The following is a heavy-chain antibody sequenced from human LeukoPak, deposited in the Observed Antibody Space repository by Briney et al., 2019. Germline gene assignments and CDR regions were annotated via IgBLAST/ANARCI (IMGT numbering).Heavy chain of an antibody. CDR3: AREGYGDYYLDY. CDR1: GGTFSSYG. J-gene: IGHJ4*02. Sequence: SVEVSCKASGGTFSSYGISWVRQAPGQGLEWMGRIIPILGRANYAQKFQDTVTITADKSTSTAYMELNSLRSEDTAVYYCAREGYGDYYLDYWGQGTLVTVSS. CDR2: IIPILGRA. D-gene: IGHD4-17*01. V-gene: IGHV1-69*04.